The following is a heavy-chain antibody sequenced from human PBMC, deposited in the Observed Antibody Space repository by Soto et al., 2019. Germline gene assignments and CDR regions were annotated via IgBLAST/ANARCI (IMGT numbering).Heavy chain of an antibody. CDR3: ARDFSYAGSSPNFDH. J-gene: IGHJ4*01. Sequence: PEGSLRLSCAASAFTFSSFSMNWVRQAPGKGLEWVSSISSSSSYIYYADSVKGSFTISRDHANNSLYLQMNSLRAEDTAVYYCARDFSYAGSSPNFDHWGHGTLVTVSS. D-gene: IGHD3-16*01. V-gene: IGHV3-21*01. CDR2: ISSSSSYI. CDR1: AFTFSSFS.